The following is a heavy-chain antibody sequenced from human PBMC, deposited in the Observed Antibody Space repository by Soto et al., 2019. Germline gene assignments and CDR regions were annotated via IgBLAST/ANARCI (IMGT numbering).Heavy chain of an antibody. CDR2: TYYRSKWYN. V-gene: IGHV6-1*01. CDR1: GDAGSSNDAV. CDR3: ARENTMVGGAITPLEF. J-gene: IGHJ4*02. D-gene: IGHD3-10*01. Sequence: SQTLSLTCAISGDAGSSNDAVWDWIRQSPSRGLEWLGRTYYRSKWYNDYAASVKSRITINPDTSKNQFSLQLSSVTPEDTAVYYCARENTMVGGAITPLEFWGLGTLVTVSS.